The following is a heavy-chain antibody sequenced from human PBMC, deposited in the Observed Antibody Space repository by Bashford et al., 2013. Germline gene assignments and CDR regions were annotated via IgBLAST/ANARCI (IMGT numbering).Heavy chain of an antibody. Sequence: SETLSLTCTVSGGSISSGSYYWSWIRQPAGKGLEWIGRIYTSGSTNYNPSLKSRVTISVDTSKNQFSLKLSSVTAADTAVYYCARAGDFIAIDYWGQGTLVTVSS. CDR3: ARAGDFIAIDY. V-gene: IGHV4-61*02. CDR1: GGSISSGSYY. CDR2: IYTSGST. D-gene: IGHD3-16*01. J-gene: IGHJ4*02.